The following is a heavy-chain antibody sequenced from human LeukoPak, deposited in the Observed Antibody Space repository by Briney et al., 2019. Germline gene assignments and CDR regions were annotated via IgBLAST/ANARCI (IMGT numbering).Heavy chain of an antibody. CDR1: GYTFTDYY. D-gene: IGHD5-18*01. V-gene: IGHV1-2*06. J-gene: IGHJ4*02. Sequence: ASVKVSCKASGYTFTDYYIHWLRQAPGQGLEWMGRINPISGGTNYAQILQGRVTMTRDTSISTAYMDLYRLTSDDTAVYYCALDRDGDTAISDYWGQGTLVTVSS. CDR3: ALDRDGDTAISDY. CDR2: INPISGGT.